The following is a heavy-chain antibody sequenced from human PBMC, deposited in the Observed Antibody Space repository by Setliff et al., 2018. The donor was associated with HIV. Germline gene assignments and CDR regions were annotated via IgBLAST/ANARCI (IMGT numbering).Heavy chain of an antibody. V-gene: IGHV1-69*02. J-gene: IGHJ6*03. CDR2: SIPILGIG. CDR1: GGTFSSYT. D-gene: IGHD3-16*01. Sequence: GASVKVSCTASGGTFSSYTINWVRQAPGQGLEWMGRSIPILGIGNDEQAQKFKGRVTFTADKSTSTVYMELSSLRSEDTAVYYCARCGAGEWHLYMDVWGKGTAVTVSS. CDR3: ARCGAGEWHLYMDV.